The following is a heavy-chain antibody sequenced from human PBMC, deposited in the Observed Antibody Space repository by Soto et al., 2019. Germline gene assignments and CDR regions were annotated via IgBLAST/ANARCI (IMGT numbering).Heavy chain of an antibody. Sequence: QVTLKESGPVLVKPTETLTLTCTVSGFSLSNARMRVSWIRQPPGKALEWLAHIFSNDEKSYSTSLKSRLTISXXTXKXXVVRTLTNMDPVDTATYYCARNIIITPSSHNWFDPWGQGTLVTVSS. CDR3: ARNIIITPSSHNWFDP. CDR1: GFSLSNARMR. D-gene: IGHD3-16*01. J-gene: IGHJ5*02. V-gene: IGHV2-26*01. CDR2: IFSNDEK.